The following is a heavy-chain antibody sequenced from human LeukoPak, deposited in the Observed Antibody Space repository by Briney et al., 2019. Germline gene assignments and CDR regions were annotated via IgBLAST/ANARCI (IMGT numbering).Heavy chain of an antibody. J-gene: IGHJ4*02. D-gene: IGHD3-10*01. V-gene: IGHV1-69*04. Sequence: SVKVSCKASGGTFSSYAISWVRQAPGQGLEWMGRIIPILGIANYAQKFQGRVTITADKSTSTAYMELSSLRSEDTAVYYCARDRNGSGSYYPGYWGQGTLVTVSS. CDR2: IIPILGIA. CDR3: ARDRNGSGSYYPGY. CDR1: GGTFSSYA.